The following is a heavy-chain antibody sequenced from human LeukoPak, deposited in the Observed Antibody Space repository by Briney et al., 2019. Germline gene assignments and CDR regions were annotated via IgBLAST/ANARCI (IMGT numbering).Heavy chain of an antibody. Sequence: GGSLRLSCTASGLTFSTSGFNWVRQAPGKGLEWVGRIRSKANSYATAYAASVKGRFTISRDDSKNTAYLQMNSLKTEDTAVYYCTRHGGYCTNGVCYRGLDYWGQGTLVTVSS. CDR3: TRHGGYCTNGVCYRGLDY. CDR1: GLTFSTSG. D-gene: IGHD2-8*01. J-gene: IGHJ4*02. V-gene: IGHV3-73*01. CDR2: IRSKANSYAT.